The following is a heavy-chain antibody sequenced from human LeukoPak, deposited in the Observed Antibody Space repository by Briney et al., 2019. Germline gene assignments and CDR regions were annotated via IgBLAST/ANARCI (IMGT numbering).Heavy chain of an antibody. CDR3: AKPYGSGSYYYEPDPGFDY. CDR2: ISGSGGST. Sequence: GGSLRLSCAASGFTFSSYAMSWVRQAPGKGLEWVSAISGSGGSTYYADSVKGRFTISRDNSKNTLYLQMSSLRAEDTAVYYCAKPYGSGSYYYEPDPGFDYWGQGTLVTVSS. CDR1: GFTFSSYA. V-gene: IGHV3-23*01. D-gene: IGHD3-10*01. J-gene: IGHJ4*02.